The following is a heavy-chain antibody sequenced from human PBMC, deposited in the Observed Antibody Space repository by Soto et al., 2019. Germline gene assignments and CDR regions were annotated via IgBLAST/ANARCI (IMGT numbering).Heavy chain of an antibody. Sequence: GGSLRLSCAASGFTFSSYAMSWVRQAPGKGLEWVSAISGSGGSTYYADSVKGRFTISRDNSKNTLYLQMNSLRAEDTAVYYCAKDLPGTTVQAARSGFDYWGQGTLVTVSS. CDR3: AKDLPGTTVQAARSGFDY. V-gene: IGHV3-23*01. D-gene: IGHD6-6*01. CDR2: ISGSGGST. CDR1: GFTFSSYA. J-gene: IGHJ4*02.